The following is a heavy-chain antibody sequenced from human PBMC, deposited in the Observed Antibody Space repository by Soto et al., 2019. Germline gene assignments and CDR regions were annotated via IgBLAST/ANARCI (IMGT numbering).Heavy chain of an antibody. V-gene: IGHV1-46*01. CDR3: ARAASALL. Sequence: QVQLVQSGAEVKKPGASVTVSCKASGYTFMNYHMHWVRQASGRGLEWLGKIHPIGGTTTYAQKFQGRVTMTRDTSTSTVYMELSSLRSEDTAVYYCARAASALLWGPGTQVTVSS. D-gene: IGHD6-13*01. J-gene: IGHJ4*02. CDR1: GYTFMNYH. CDR2: IHPIGGTT.